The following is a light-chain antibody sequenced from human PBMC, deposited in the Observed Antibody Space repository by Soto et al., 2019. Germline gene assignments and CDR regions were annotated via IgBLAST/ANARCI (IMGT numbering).Light chain of an antibody. CDR3: AAWDDSLNAFV. CDR1: SSNIGGNT. Sequence: QSVLTQPPSASGTPGQRVTISCSGSSSNIGGNTVNWYQQLPGTAPKLLIYGNDQRPSGVPDRFSGSKSGTSASLAISGLQSEDEADYYCAAWDDSLNAFVFGTGTKGTVL. V-gene: IGLV1-44*01. CDR2: GND. J-gene: IGLJ1*01.